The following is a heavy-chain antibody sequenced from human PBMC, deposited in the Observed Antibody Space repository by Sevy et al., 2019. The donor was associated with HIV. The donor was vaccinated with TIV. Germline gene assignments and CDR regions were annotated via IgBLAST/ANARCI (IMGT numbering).Heavy chain of an antibody. CDR2: ISFSGSKT. CDR3: AKAPFMDFWNDYYSFYFDF. J-gene: IGHJ4*02. V-gene: IGHV3-23*01. Sequence: GGSLRLSCAAAGFNFNNYAMTWVRQAPGKGLEWVSGISFSGSKTYYAQSVKGRFTISRVHSKNTMYLQMNNVRVDDTAVYFCAKAPFMDFWNDYYSFYFDFWGQGTLVTVSS. D-gene: IGHD3-3*01. CDR1: GFNFNNYA.